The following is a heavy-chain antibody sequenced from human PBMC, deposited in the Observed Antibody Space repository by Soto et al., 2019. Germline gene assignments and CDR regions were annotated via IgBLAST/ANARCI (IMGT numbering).Heavy chain of an antibody. CDR2: IYSGGTT. D-gene: IGHD6-6*01. Sequence: EVQLVESGGTLVQPGGSLRLSCAASGFTVSSHYMHWVRRAPGKGLEWVSVIYSGGTTYYAGSVRGRFTISRDNSKNTLYLQMNSLGAEDTAVYFCARDRTISDYRSSGALGLWGQGTLVTVSS. J-gene: IGHJ4*02. V-gene: IGHV3-66*01. CDR3: ARDRTISDYRSSGALGL. CDR1: GFTVSSHY.